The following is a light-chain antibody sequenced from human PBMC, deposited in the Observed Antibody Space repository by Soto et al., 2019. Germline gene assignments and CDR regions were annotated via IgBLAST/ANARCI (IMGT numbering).Light chain of an antibody. Sequence: QSVLTQPPSVSAAPGQKVTISCSGRSSNIGENFVSWFQHLPGTAPKLLIFETNRRPSGIPDRFSGSKSGTSATLGITGLQTGDEADYFCGTCDSSLSAWVFGGGTQLTVL. V-gene: IGLV1-51*02. CDR2: ETN. CDR3: GTCDSSLSAWV. J-gene: IGLJ3*02. CDR1: SSNIGENF.